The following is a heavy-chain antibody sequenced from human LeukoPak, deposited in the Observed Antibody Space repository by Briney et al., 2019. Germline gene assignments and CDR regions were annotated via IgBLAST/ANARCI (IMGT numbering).Heavy chain of an antibody. D-gene: IGHD3-22*01. V-gene: IGHV1-2*04. CDR1: GYTFTGCY. CDR2: INPNSGGT. Sequence: GASVKVCCKASGYTFTGCYMHWVRQAPGQGLGWMRWINPNSGGTNYAQKFQGWVTMTRDTSISTAYMELSRLRSDDTAVYYCARDPSVDSSGYYYDYWGQGTLVTVSS. J-gene: IGHJ4*02. CDR3: ARDPSVDSSGYYYDY.